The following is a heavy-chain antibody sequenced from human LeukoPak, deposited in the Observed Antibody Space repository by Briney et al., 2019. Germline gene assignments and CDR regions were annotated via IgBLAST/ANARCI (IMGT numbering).Heavy chain of an antibody. CDR1: GFTFSSYG. J-gene: IGHJ3*02. V-gene: IGHV3-30*02. D-gene: IGHD2/OR15-2a*01. CDR2: IRYDGSNK. Sequence: GGSLRLSRAASGFTFSSYGMHWVRQAPGKGLEWVAFIRYDGSNKYYADSVKGRFTISRDNSKNTLYLQMNSLRAEDTAVYYCAKLSMTSDAFDIWGQGTMVTVSS. CDR3: AKLSMTSDAFDI.